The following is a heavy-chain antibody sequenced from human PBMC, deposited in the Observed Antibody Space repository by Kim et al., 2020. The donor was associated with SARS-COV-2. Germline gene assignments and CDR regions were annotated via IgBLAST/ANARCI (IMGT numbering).Heavy chain of an antibody. J-gene: IGHJ4*02. Sequence: STSLKTRLTISKDTSKNQVVLTMTNMDPVDTATYYCARATYYDILTGFDYWGQGTLVTVSS. V-gene: IGHV2-70*01. CDR3: ARATYYDILTGFDY. D-gene: IGHD3-9*01.